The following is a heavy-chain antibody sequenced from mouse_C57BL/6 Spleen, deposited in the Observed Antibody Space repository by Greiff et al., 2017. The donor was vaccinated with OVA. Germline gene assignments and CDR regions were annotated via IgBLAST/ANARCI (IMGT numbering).Heavy chain of an antibody. CDR2: IYPGGGYT. D-gene: IGHD2-3*01. Sequence: QVHVKQSGAELVRPGTSVKMSCKASGYTFTNYWIGWAKQRPGHGLEWIGDIYPGGGYTNYNEKFKGKATLTADKSSSTAYMQFSSLTSEDSAIYYCARYGYYEDYAMDYWGQGTSVTVSS. V-gene: IGHV1-63*01. CDR3: ARYGYYEDYAMDY. J-gene: IGHJ4*01. CDR1: GYTFTNYW.